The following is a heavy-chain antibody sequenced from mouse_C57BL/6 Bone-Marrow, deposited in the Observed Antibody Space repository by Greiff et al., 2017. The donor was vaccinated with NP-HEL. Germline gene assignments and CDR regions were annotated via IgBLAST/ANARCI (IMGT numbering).Heavy chain of an antibody. CDR2: INYDGSST. CDR1: GFTFSDYY. D-gene: IGHD2-1*01. J-gene: IGHJ4*01. Sequence: EVKLVESEGGLVQPGSSMKLSSTASGFTFSDYYMAWVRQVPEKGLEWVANINYDGSSTYYLDSLKSRFIISRDNAKNILYLQMSSLKSEDTATYYCARGLYYYYAMDYWGQGTSVTVSS. CDR3: ARGLYYYYAMDY. V-gene: IGHV5-16*01.